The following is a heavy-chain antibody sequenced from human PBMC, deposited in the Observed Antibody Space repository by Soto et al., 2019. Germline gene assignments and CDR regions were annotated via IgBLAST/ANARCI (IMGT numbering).Heavy chain of an antibody. CDR3: AAVYCSSTSCYHSPHDYYYYGMDV. J-gene: IGHJ6*02. Sequence: SVTVSFTAVGSTFTSSAVRWGRQDRGQRLEWIGWIVVGSGNTNYAQKFQERVTITRDMSTSTAYMELSSLRSEDTAVYYCAAVYCSSTSCYHSPHDYYYYGMDVWGQGTTVNVS. D-gene: IGHD2-2*01. CDR1: GSTFTSSA. V-gene: IGHV1-58*01. CDR2: IVVGSGNT.